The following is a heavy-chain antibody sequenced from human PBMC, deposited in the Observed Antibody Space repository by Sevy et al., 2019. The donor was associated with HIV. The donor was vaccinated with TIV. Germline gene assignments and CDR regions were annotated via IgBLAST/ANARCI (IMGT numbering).Heavy chain of an antibody. J-gene: IGHJ4*02. Sequence: GGSLRLSCAASGFTFSHHNMNWVRQAPGKGLEWISYISKSGSTTYFADSVRGRFTISRDNAKNYLFLEMHSLTDEDKAVDYCEREEDREQGTSRLDSWGRGIQVTVSS. D-gene: IGHD1-1*01. CDR1: GFTFSHHN. CDR3: EREEDREQGTSRLDS. CDR2: ISKSGSTT. V-gene: IGHV3-48*02.